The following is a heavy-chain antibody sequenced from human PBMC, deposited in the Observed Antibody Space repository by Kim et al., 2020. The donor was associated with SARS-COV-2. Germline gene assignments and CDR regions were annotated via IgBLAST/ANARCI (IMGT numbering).Heavy chain of an antibody. V-gene: IGHV1-8*01. D-gene: IGHD3-22*01. CDR1: GYTFTSYD. Sequence: ASVKVSCKASGYTFTSYDINWVRQATGQGLEWMGWMNPNSGNTGYAQKFQGRVTMTRNTSKSTAYMELSSLRSEDTAVYYCARGARGSTMIVVVPPYYYYMAVWGKGTTVPVSS. CDR2: MNPNSGNT. J-gene: IGHJ6*03. CDR3: ARGARGSTMIVVVPPYYYYMAV.